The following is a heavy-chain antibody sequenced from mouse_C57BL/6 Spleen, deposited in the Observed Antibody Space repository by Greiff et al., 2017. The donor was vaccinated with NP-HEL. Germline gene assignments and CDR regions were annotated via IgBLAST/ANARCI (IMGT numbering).Heavy chain of an antibody. CDR3: ARTGLFDY. D-gene: IGHD4-1*01. Sequence: EVMLVESGGGLVKPGGSLKLSCAASGFTFSDYGMHWVRQAPEKGLEWVAYISSGSSTIYYADTVKGRFTISRDNAKNTLFLQMTSPGFEDTAMYYCARTGLFDYWGQGTTLTVSS. CDR1: GFTFSDYG. J-gene: IGHJ2*01. V-gene: IGHV5-17*01. CDR2: ISSGSSTI.